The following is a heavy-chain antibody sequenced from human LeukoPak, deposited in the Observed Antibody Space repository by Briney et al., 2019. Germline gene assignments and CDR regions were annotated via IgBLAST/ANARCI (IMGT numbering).Heavy chain of an antibody. Sequence: GGSLRLSCAASGFTFSSYWMHWVHQAPGKGLVWVSRINSDGSTTNYADYVKGRFTISRDNAKNTLYLQMNSLRAEDTAVYYCARRSSGSPPYYFDYWGQGTLVTVSS. D-gene: IGHD1-26*01. CDR2: INSDGSTT. CDR3: ARRSSGSPPYYFDY. J-gene: IGHJ4*02. V-gene: IGHV3-74*01. CDR1: GFTFSSYW.